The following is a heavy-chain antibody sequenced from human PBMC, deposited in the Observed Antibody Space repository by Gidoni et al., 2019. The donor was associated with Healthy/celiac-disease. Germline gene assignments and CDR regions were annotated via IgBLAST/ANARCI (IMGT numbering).Heavy chain of an antibody. CDR1: GGSISSSSYY. CDR3: ARLFWGYCSGGSCYWGDDAFDI. V-gene: IGHV4-39*01. D-gene: IGHD2-15*01. Sequence: QLQLQESGPGLVKPSETLSLTCTVSGGSISSSSYYWGWLRQPPGKGLEWIGSIYYSGSTYYNPSLKSRVTISVDTSKNQFSLKLRSVTAADTAVYYCARLFWGYCSGGSCYWGDDAFDIWGQGTMVTVSS. J-gene: IGHJ3*02. CDR2: IYYSGST.